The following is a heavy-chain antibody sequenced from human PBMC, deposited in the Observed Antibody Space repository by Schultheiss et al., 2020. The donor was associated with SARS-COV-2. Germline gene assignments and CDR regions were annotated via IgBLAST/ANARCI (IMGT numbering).Heavy chain of an antibody. D-gene: IGHD3-9*01. Sequence: SETLSLTCTVSGGSISSYYWSWIRQPAGKGLEWIGRIYTSGSTNYNPSLKSRVTMSVDTSKNQFSLKLSSVTAADTAVNYCARDEAYYDILTGYYRGDGFDYWGQGTLVTVSS. CDR2: IYTSGST. CDR3: ARDEAYYDILTGYYRGDGFDY. J-gene: IGHJ4*02. V-gene: IGHV4-4*07. CDR1: GGSISSYY.